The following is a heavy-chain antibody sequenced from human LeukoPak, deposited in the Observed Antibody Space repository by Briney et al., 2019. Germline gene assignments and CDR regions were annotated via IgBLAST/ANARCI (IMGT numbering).Heavy chain of an antibody. CDR1: GGSIGASY. J-gene: IGHJ4*02. D-gene: IGHD3-3*01. CDR2: IYNSGST. V-gene: IGHV4-59*01. CDR3: ARAPWVTIFGVVINYFDY. Sequence: SETLSLTCTVSGGSIGASYWSWIRQPPGKGLEWIGYIYNSGSTSYNPSLKSRVTMSVDASRNQFSLRLSSVTAADTAVYYCARAPWVTIFGVVINYFDYWGQGTLVTVSS.